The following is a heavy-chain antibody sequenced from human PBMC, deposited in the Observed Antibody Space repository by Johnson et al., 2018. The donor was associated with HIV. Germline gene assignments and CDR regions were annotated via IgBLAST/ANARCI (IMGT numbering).Heavy chain of an antibody. J-gene: IGHJ3*02. CDR3: ARESRDGPNLRAFDI. Sequence: QMLLVESGGGVVQPGTSLRLSCAASGFTFSTYDMHWVRQAPGKGLEWVAVARFDGTNKYYADSVKGRFTISRDNSKNTLYLQMNSLRAGDTAVYYCARESRDGPNLRAFDIWGQGTTVIVSS. V-gene: IGHV3-33*01. D-gene: IGHD5-24*01. CDR1: GFTFSTYD. CDR2: ARFDGTNK.